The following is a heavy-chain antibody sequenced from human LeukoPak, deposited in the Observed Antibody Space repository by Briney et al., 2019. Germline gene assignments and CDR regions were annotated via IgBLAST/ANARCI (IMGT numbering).Heavy chain of an antibody. CDR2: IYTSGST. V-gene: IGHV4-4*09. D-gene: IGHD2-2*01. Sequence: KPSETLSLTCTVSGGSISSYYWNWIRQPPGKGLEWIGYIYTSGSTNYNPSLKSRVTISVDTSKNQFSLKLSSVTAADTAVYYCARLYCSSTSCHLGVDYWGQGTLVTVSS. CDR3: ARLYCSSTSCHLGVDY. CDR1: GGSISSYY. J-gene: IGHJ4*02.